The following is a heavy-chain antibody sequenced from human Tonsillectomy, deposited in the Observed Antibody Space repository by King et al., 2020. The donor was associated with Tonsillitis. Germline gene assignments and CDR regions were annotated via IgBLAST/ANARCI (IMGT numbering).Heavy chain of an antibody. V-gene: IGHV3-23*04. CDR2: ISGSGAST. CDR3: AKGRREYSYGTYYYYYMDV. Sequence: VQLVESGGGLVQPGGSLRLSCAASGFTFTGYAMSWVRQAPGKGLEWVSAISGSGASTYSADSVKGRFTISRDNSKNTLYLQMHSLRAEDTAVYYCAKGRREYSYGTYYYYYMDVWGKGTTVTVSS. J-gene: IGHJ6*03. D-gene: IGHD5-18*01. CDR1: GFTFTGYA.